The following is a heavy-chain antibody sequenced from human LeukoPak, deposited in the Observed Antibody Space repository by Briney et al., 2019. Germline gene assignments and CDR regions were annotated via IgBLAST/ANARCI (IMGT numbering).Heavy chain of an antibody. J-gene: IGHJ5*02. CDR3: AGDFSDYGDLNWFDP. V-gene: IGHV1-2*02. CDR1: GYTFIGYY. Sequence: ASVKVSCKASGYTFIGYYMHWVRQAPGQGLEWMGWINPNSGGTNYAQKFQGRVTMTRDTSISTAYMELSRLRSDDTAVYYCAGDFSDYGDLNWFDPWGQGTLVTVSS. CDR2: INPNSGGT. D-gene: IGHD4-17*01.